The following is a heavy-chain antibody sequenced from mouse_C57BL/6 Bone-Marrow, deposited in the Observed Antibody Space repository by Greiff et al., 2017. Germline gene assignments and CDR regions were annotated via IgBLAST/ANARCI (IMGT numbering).Heavy chain of an antibody. Sequence: EVNVVESGGGLVQPGGSLKLSCAASGFTFSDYYMYWVRQTPEKRLEWVAYISNGGGSTYYPDTVKGRFTISRDNAKNTLYLQMSRLKSEDTAMYYCARLTTVVAWYFDVWGTGTTVTVSS. CDR3: ARLTTVVAWYFDV. V-gene: IGHV5-12*01. J-gene: IGHJ1*03. CDR2: ISNGGGST. CDR1: GFTFSDYY. D-gene: IGHD1-1*01.